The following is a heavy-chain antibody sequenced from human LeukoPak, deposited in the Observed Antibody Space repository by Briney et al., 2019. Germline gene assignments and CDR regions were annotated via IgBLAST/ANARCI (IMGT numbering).Heavy chain of an antibody. CDR1: GGSISSGSYY. D-gene: IGHD3-10*01. CDR2: IYTSGST. J-gene: IGHJ4*02. V-gene: IGHV4-61*02. CDR3: ARDRARRGIDY. Sequence: KASETLSLTCTVSGGSISSGSYYWSWIWQPAGKGLEWIGRIYTSGSTNYNPSLKSRVTISVDTSKNQFSLKLSSVTAADTAVYYCARDRARRGIDYWGQGTLVTVSS.